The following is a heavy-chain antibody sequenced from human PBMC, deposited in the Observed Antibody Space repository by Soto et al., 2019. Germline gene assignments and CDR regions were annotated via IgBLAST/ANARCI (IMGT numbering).Heavy chain of an antibody. Sequence: QVQLVESGGGVVQPGRSLRLSCAASGFTFSSYGMHWVRQAPGKGLEWVAIIWYDGRNEYYAESVKGRFTISRDNSKNTLYLQMNSLRAEDTAVYYCARDVSSSLDHWGQGTLVTVSS. J-gene: IGHJ5*02. D-gene: IGHD6-6*01. CDR1: GFTFSSYG. CDR3: ARDVSSSLDH. CDR2: IWYDGRNE. V-gene: IGHV3-33*01.